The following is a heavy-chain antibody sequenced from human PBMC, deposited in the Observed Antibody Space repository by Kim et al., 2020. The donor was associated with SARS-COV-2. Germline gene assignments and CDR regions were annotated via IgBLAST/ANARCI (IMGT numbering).Heavy chain of an antibody. D-gene: IGHD5-18*01. CDR3: TSFGYSYGIGGYYYYGMDV. CDR2: IRSKAYGGTT. J-gene: IGHJ6*02. CDR1: GFTFCDYA. V-gene: IGHV3-49*04. Sequence: GGSLRLSCTASGFTFCDYAMSWVRQAPGKGLEWVGFIRSKAYGGTTEYAASVKGRFTISRDDSKSIAYLQMNSLKTEDTAVYYCTSFGYSYGIGGYYYYGMDVWGQGTTVTVSS.